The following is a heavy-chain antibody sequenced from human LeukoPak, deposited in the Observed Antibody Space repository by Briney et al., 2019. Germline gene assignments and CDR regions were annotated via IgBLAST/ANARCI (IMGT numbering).Heavy chain of an antibody. CDR1: GYTFAGYY. CDR2: INPNSGGT. V-gene: IGHV1-2*02. CDR3: ARDDEGYYDSSGYHY. Sequence: ASVKVSCKASGYTFAGYYMHWVRQAPGQGLEWMGWINPNSGGTNYAQKFQGRVTMTRDTSISTAYMELSRLRSDDTAVYYCARDDEGYYDSSGYHYWGQGTLVTVSS. J-gene: IGHJ4*02. D-gene: IGHD3-22*01.